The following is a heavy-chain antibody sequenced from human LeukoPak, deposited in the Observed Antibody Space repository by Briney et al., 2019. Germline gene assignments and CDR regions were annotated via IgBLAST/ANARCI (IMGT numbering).Heavy chain of an antibody. CDR3: ARDRRGWTTENFDY. J-gene: IGHJ4*02. V-gene: IGHV1-46*01. CDR1: GYTFTGYY. CDR2: INPSGGST. Sequence: ASLKVSCTASGYTFTGYYMHWVRQTPGQGLEWMGIINPSGGSTNYAQKFQGRVTMTRAISTSTVYMELSSLRAEDTAVYYCARDRRGWTTENFDYWGQGTLVTVSS. D-gene: IGHD3/OR15-3a*01.